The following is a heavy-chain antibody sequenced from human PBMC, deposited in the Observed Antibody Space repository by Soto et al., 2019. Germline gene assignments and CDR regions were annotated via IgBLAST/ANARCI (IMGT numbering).Heavy chain of an antibody. CDR1: GGYISSGGYY. D-gene: IGHD1-26*01. CDR2: IYYSGST. V-gene: IGHV4-31*03. J-gene: IGHJ5*02. Sequence: SETLSLTCTVSGGYISSGGYYWSWNSQHPGKGLEWIGYIYYSGSTYYNPSLKSRVTISVDTSKNQFSLKLSSVTAADTAVYYCARDSVGATNFYNWFDPWGQGTLVTVS. CDR3: ARDSVGATNFYNWFDP.